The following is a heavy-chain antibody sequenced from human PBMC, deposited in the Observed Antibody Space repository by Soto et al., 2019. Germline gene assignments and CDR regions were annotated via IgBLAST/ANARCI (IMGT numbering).Heavy chain of an antibody. CDR1: GYTFTSDY. CDR3: ARVYCSGGSGYGIDS. Sequence: QVQLVQSGAEVKKPGASVKVSCKASGYTFTSDYMHWVRQAPGQGLEWMGIINPSGGSTIRQKFQSRGTRXXDXHXXTVYMELISLSSETTAWYYCARVYCSGGSGYGIDSWGQGTLVTVSS. J-gene: IGHJ4*02. D-gene: IGHD2-15*01. V-gene: IGHV1-46*01. CDR2: INPSGGST.